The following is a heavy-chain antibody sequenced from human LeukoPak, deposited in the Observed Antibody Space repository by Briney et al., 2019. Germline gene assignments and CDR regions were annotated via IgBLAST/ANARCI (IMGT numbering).Heavy chain of an antibody. D-gene: IGHD3-10*01. V-gene: IGHV1-69*01. CDR3: ARDRELGWFDP. CDR1: EGTFSSYA. J-gene: IGHJ5*02. CDR2: IIPIFGTA. Sequence: SVKVSCKASEGTFSSYAISWVRQAPGQGLEWMGGIIPIFGTANYAQKFQGRVTITADESTSTAYMELSSLRSEDTAVYYCARDRELGWFDPWGQGTLVTVSS.